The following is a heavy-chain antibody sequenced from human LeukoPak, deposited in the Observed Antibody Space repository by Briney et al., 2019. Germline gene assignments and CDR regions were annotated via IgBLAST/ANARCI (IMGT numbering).Heavy chain of an antibody. D-gene: IGHD1-26*01. CDR2: IYNGVHT. J-gene: IGHJ5*02. V-gene: IGHV4-61*01. CDR3: ARSRAFNSGAFDP. Sequence: SETLSLTCTVSGASFSSASYWTWIRQPPGKGVEWIAHIYNGVHTNYNPSLKSRVTISVDTSKNQFSLRLNSVTAADTAVYYCARSRAFNSGAFDPWGQGSLVTVSS. CDR1: GASFSSASY.